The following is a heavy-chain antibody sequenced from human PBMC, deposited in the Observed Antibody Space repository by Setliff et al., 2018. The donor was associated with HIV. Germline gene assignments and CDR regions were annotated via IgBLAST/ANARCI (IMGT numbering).Heavy chain of an antibody. CDR2: ISRDGSTT. CDR3: AKEIESSGRYVGDYYYGMDV. Sequence: TGGSLRLSCAASGFTFNNYWMHWVRQAPGKGLVWVSRISRDGSTTTYADSVKGRFTISRDNSKNTLYLQMNSLRAEDTAVYYCAKEIESSGRYVGDYYYGMDVWGQGTTVTVSS. CDR1: GFTFNNYW. D-gene: IGHD6-19*01. V-gene: IGHV3-74*01. J-gene: IGHJ6*02.